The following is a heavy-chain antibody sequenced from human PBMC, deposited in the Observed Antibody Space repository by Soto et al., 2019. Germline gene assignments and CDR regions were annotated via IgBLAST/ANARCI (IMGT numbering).Heavy chain of an antibody. V-gene: IGHV3-23*01. Sequence: PGGSLRLSCAASGFTFSSYAMSWVRQAPGKGLEWVSAISGSGGSTYYADSVKGRFTISRDNSKNTLYLQMNSLRAEDTAVYYCAKASEYSSWDGHYYYYGMDVWGQGTTVTVSS. CDR3: AKASEYSSWDGHYYYYGMDV. J-gene: IGHJ6*02. CDR2: ISGSGGST. CDR1: GFTFSSYA. D-gene: IGHD6-6*01.